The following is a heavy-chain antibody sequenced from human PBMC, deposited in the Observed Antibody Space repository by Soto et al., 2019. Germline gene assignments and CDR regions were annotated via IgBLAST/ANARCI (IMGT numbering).Heavy chain of an antibody. V-gene: IGHV3-7*01. CDR3: ARGRSSGWYRSQDAFDI. CDR2: INHAGGEK. CDR1: GFTFSSYW. D-gene: IGHD6-19*01. J-gene: IGHJ3*02. Sequence: PGGSLRLSCAASGFTFSSYWMSWVRQAPGKGLEWVATINHAGGEKYYLDSVKGRFTISRENAKNSLYLQMNSLRAGDTAVYYCARGRSSGWYRSQDAFDIWGQGTMVTVSS.